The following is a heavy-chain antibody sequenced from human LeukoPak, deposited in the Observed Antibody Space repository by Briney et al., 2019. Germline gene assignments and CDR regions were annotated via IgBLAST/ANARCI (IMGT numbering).Heavy chain of an antibody. D-gene: IGHD6-13*01. J-gene: IGHJ5*02. V-gene: IGHV4-39*01. CDR3: ARGLLAAATNNWFDP. Sequence: SSETLSLTCTVSGGSISSTLYYWGWIRQPPGKGLEWIGNIYYSGSTYYNPSLKSRVTISVDTSKKQFSLKLSSVTAADTAVYYCARGLLAAATNNWFDPWGQGNLVTVSS. CDR1: GGSISSTLYY. CDR2: IYYSGST.